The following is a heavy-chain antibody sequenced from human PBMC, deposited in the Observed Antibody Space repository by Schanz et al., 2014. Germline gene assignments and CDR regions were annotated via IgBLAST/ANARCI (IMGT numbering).Heavy chain of an antibody. D-gene: IGHD2-2*01. J-gene: IGHJ4*02. V-gene: IGHV3-11*01. CDR2: ISDSGDST. Sequence: VQLVESGGDLVQPGGSQRLSCAASGFTFSDYYMTWIRQAPGKGLEWVSDISDSGDSTHYADSVKGRFTISRDNAKNSLFLQMNSLSAEDTAVYYCAKVAPAATYLDSWGLGTLVTVSS. CDR1: GFTFSDYY. CDR3: AKVAPAATYLDS.